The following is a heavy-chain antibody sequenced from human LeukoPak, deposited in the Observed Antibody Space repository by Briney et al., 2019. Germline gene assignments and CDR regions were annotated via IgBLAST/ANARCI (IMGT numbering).Heavy chain of an antibody. CDR3: AKPPSVILDYFDY. D-gene: IGHD3-22*01. CDR2: ISGSGGTT. CDR1: GFTFSRYG. Sequence: GGSLRLSCAASGFTFSRYGMSWVRQAPGKGLEWVSAISGSGGTTYYTDSVKGRFTISRDNSKNTLYLQMNSLRAEDTAVYYCAKPPSVILDYFDYWGQGTLVTVSS. J-gene: IGHJ4*02. V-gene: IGHV3-23*01.